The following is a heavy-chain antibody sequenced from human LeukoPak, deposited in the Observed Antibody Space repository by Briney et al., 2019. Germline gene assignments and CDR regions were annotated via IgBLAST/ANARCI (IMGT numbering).Heavy chain of an antibody. J-gene: IGHJ4*02. CDR2: IVVGSGNT. V-gene: IGHV1-58*02. D-gene: IGHD6-19*01. CDR1: GFTLTSSA. Sequence: ASVKVSCKASGFTLTSSAMQWVRQARGQRLEWIGWIVVGSGNTNYAQKFQERVTITRDMSTSTAYMELSSLRSEDTAVYYCAADLAAVAGTGEFDYWGQGTLVTVSS. CDR3: AADLAAVAGTGEFDY.